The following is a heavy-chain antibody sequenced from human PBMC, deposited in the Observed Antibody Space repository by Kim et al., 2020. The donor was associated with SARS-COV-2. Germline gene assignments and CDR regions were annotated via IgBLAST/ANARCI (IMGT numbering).Heavy chain of an antibody. D-gene: IGHD2-8*01. Sequence: SETLSLTCTVSGGSISSSSYYWGWIRQPPGKGLEWIGSIYYSGSTYYNPSLKSRVTISVDTSKNQFSLKLSSVTAADTAVYYCARDIVLMLYAKGMDVWG. CDR2: IYYSGST. CDR1: GGSISSSSYY. J-gene: IGHJ6*01. CDR3: ARDIVLMLYAKGMDV. V-gene: IGHV4-39*02.